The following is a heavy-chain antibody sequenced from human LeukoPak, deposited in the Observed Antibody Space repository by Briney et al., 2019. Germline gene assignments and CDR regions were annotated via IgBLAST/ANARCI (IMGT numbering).Heavy chain of an antibody. CDR2: ISSSSSYI. V-gene: IGHV3-21*01. CDR1: GFTFSSYS. J-gene: IGHJ3*02. D-gene: IGHD3-22*01. Sequence: PGGSLRLSCAASGFTFSSYSMNWVRQAPGKGLEWVSSISSSSSYIYYADSVKGRFTISRDNAKNSLYLQMNSLRAGDTAVYYCARGPLDYYDSKDAFDIWGQGTMVTVSS. CDR3: ARGPLDYYDSKDAFDI.